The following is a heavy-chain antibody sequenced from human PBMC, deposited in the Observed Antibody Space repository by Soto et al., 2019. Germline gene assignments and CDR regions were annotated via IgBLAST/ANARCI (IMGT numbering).Heavy chain of an antibody. CDR3: ARGLGAIFGVVIYYYMDV. V-gene: IGHV1-8*01. J-gene: IGHJ6*03. CDR1: GYTFTSYD. Sequence: ASVKVSCKASGYTFTSYDINWVRQATGQGLEWMGWMNPNSGNTGYAQKFQGRVTMTRNTSISTAYKELSSLRSEDTAVYYCARGLGAIFGVVIYYYMDVWGKGTTVTVSS. CDR2: MNPNSGNT. D-gene: IGHD3-3*01.